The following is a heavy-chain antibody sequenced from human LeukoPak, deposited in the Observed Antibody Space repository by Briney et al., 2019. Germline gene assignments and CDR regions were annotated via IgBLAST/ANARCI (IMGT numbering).Heavy chain of an antibody. CDR2: ISGYSGNT. D-gene: IGHD2-2*01. V-gene: IGHV1-18*01. CDR3: ARDIATVVHQE. J-gene: IGHJ4*02. CDR1: GYTFTSYG. Sequence: VSVKVSCKAPGYTFTSYGISWVRQAPGQGLEWMGWISGYSGNTNYVQKFQGRVTMATDTSTSTVYMELRSLRSDDTAVYYCARDIATVVHQEWGQGTLVTVSS.